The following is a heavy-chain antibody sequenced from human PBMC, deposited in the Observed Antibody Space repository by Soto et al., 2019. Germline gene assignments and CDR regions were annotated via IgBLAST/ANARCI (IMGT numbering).Heavy chain of an antibody. J-gene: IGHJ4*02. Sequence: PGGSLRLSCAASGFTFSGSAMHWVRQASGKGLEWVGRIRSKANNFATAYAASVKGRFTISRDDSKNTAYLQMNSLKTEDTAVYYCTRRKTDDSSGYYDYWGQGTLVTVSS. CDR2: IRSKANNFAT. CDR1: GFTFSGSA. CDR3: TRRKTDDSSGYYDY. D-gene: IGHD3-22*01. V-gene: IGHV3-73*01.